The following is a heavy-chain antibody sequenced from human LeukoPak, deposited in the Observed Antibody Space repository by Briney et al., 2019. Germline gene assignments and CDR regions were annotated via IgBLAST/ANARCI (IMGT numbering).Heavy chain of an antibody. CDR1: GYTFTSYG. CDR2: ISAYNGNT. J-gene: IGHJ3*02. V-gene: IGHV1-18*01. CDR3: ARVDDSTPAFAI. D-gene: IGHD2/OR15-2a*01. Sequence: GASVKVSCKASGYTFTSYGVSGVRQAPGQGLEWMGWISAYNGNTNYAQKLQGRVTMTTDTSTSTAYMELRSLRSDDTAVYYCARVDDSTPAFAIWGQGTMVTVSS.